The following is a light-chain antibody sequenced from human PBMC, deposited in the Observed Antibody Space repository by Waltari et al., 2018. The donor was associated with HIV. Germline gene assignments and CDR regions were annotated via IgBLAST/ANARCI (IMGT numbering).Light chain of an antibody. V-gene: IGKV2-28*01. J-gene: IGKJ1*01. CDR1: QSLLYSNGHNF. CDR2: MGS. Sequence: DIVMTQSPLSLPVTPGETVSIPCRSSQSLLYSNGHNFLDWYVQKPGQSPQLLIFMGSLRASGVSDRFSGSGSGTDFTLTINKVEADDVGVYYCMQALHTPPRTFGQGTKVEIK. CDR3: MQALHTPPRT.